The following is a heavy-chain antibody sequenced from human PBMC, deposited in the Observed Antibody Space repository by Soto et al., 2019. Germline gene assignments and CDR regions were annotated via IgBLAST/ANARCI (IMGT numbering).Heavy chain of an antibody. Sequence: LXLSCAPSGFTFSRYLMSWFLQAPVKGLEWVANIKQDGSEKYYVDSVKGRFTISRDNAKNSLYLQMNSLRAEDTAVYYCAREDDSSGYSPLDFDYWGQGTLVTVSS. CDR1: GFTFSRYL. CDR3: AREDDSSGYSPLDFDY. CDR2: IKQDGSEK. J-gene: IGHJ4*02. V-gene: IGHV3-7*01. D-gene: IGHD3-22*01.